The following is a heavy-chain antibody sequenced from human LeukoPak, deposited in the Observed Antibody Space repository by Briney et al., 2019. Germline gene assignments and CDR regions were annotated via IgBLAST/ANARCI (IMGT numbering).Heavy chain of an antibody. D-gene: IGHD6-6*01. J-gene: IGHJ5*02. V-gene: IGHV3-53*01. CDR2: IYSGGST. CDR3: AREGSSSPQLRCFDP. CDR1: GFTVSSNY. Sequence: GGSLGLSCAASGFTVSSNYMSWIRQAPGKGLEWVSVIYSGGSTYYADSVKGRFTISRGNSKNTVYLQMNSLRAEDTAVYYCAREGSSSPQLRCFDPWGQGTLVTVSS.